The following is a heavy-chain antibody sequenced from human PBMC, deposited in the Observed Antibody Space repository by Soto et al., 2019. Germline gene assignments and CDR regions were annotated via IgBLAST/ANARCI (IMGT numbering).Heavy chain of an antibody. CDR3: ARTPWTGAVAGTFAFDI. V-gene: IGHV5-10-1*04. CDR1: GYSFTSYW. D-gene: IGHD6-19*01. J-gene: IGHJ3*02. Sequence: PGESLKISCKGSGYSFTSYWISWVRQMPGKGLEWMGRIDPSDSYTNYSPSFQGQVTISADKSISTAYLQWSSLKASDTAMYYCARTPWTGAVAGTFAFDIWGQGTMVTVSS. CDR2: IDPSDSYT.